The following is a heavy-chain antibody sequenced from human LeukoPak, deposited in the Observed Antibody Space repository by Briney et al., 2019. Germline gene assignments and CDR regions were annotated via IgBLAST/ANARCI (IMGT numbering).Heavy chain of an antibody. CDR3: ARVGRVDWGEVCSGGSCQTHSSYYFDY. J-gene: IGHJ4*02. V-gene: IGHV4-39*01. CDR1: GGSISSSSYY. Sequence: PSETLSLTCTVSGGSISSSSYYWGWIRQPPGKGLEWIGSIYYSGSTYYNPSLKSRVTMSVDTSKNQFSLKLSSVTAADTAEYYCARVGRVDWGEVCSGGSCQTHSSYYFDYWGQGTLVTVSS. D-gene: IGHD2-15*01. CDR2: IYYSGST.